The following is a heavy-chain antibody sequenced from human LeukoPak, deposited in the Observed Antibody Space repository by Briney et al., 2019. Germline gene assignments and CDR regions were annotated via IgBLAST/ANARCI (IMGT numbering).Heavy chain of an antibody. J-gene: IGHJ4*02. V-gene: IGHV3-30*04. CDR3: ARGTHRYYYDSSGYYAPDFGY. CDR1: GFTFSSYA. CDR2: ISYDGSNK. D-gene: IGHD3-22*01. Sequence: GGSLRLSCAASGFTFSSYAMHWVRQAPGKGLEWVAVISYDGSNKYYADSVKGRFTISRDNSKNTLYLQMNSLRSDDTAVYYCARGTHRYYYDSSGYYAPDFGYWGQGTLVTVSS.